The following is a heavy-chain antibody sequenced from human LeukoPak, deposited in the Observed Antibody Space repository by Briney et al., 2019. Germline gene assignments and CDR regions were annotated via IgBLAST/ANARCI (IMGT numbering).Heavy chain of an antibody. CDR1: GGSISSDRFY. CDR2: IKSSNT. D-gene: IGHD3-16*01. Sequence: PSETLSLTCTVSGGSISSDRFYWTWVRQPAGKGLEWIGRIKSSNTNYNPSLKSRDSISLDTSTNKFSLKLSSLTAADTAVYYCARVPDWTYVPDYWGQGTLVTVSS. V-gene: IGHV4-61*02. J-gene: IGHJ4*02. CDR3: ARVPDWTYVPDY.